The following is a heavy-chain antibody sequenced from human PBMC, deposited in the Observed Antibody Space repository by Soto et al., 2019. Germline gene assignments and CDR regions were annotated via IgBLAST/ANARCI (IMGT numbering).Heavy chain of an antibody. CDR2: INAGNGNT. Sequence: QVPLVQSGAEVKKPGASVKVSCKASGYTFTSYAMHWVRQAPGQRLEWMGWINAGNGNTKYSQQFQGRVTITRDTSASTAYMELSSLRSEDTAVYYCARGSSLKKNYYYDGMDVWGQGTTVTVSS. V-gene: IGHV1-3*01. CDR3: ARGSSLKKNYYYDGMDV. CDR1: GYTFTSYA. J-gene: IGHJ6*02.